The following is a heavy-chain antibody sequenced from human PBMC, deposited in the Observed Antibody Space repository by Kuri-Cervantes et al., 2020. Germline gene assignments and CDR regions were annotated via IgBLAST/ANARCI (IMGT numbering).Heavy chain of an antibody. D-gene: IGHD2-2*01. V-gene: IGHV1-8*01. Sequence: ASVKVSCKASGYTFTSYDINWVRQATGQGLEWMGWMNPNSGNTGYAQKFQGRVTMTRNTSISTAYMELSSLRSEDTAVYYCARVGYCSSTSCPRGAFDIWGQGTMVTVSS. J-gene: IGHJ3*02. CDR3: ARVGYCSSTSCPRGAFDI. CDR2: MNPNSGNT. CDR1: GYTFTSYD.